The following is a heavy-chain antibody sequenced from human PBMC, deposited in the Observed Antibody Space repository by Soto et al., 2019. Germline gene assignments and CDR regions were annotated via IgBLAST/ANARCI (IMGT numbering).Heavy chain of an antibody. CDR2: MSYDGTKE. V-gene: IGHV3-30*18. Sequence: PGGSLRLSCAASGFTLSTYGMHWVRQAPGKGLEWVAAMSYDGTKEYYADSVKGRFTISRDNSRNTLFLQLNSLRAEDTAVYYCAKDPYRWEIFFDYCGQGTLVTVSS. CDR3: AKDPYRWEIFFDY. D-gene: IGHD1-26*01. CDR1: GFTLSTYG. J-gene: IGHJ4*02.